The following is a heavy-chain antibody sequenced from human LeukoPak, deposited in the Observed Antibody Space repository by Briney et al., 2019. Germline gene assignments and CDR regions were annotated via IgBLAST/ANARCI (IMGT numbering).Heavy chain of an antibody. CDR3: AREGGYYFDY. CDR2: IKQDGSEK. D-gene: IGHD1-26*01. V-gene: IGHV3-7*01. J-gene: IGHJ4*02. Sequence: GGSLRLSCGASGLSFSSYWMSWVRQAPGKGLEWVANIKQDGSEKYYVDSVKGRFTISRDNSKNTLYLQMNSLRAEDTAVYYCAREGGYYFDYWGQGTLVTVSS. CDR1: GLSFSSYW.